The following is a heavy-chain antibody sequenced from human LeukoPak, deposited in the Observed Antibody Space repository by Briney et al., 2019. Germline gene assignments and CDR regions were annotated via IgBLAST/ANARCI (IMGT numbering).Heavy chain of an antibody. CDR3: ARAKGYCSSTSCSYYFDY. V-gene: IGHV4-30-2*01. D-gene: IGHD2-2*01. J-gene: IGHJ4*02. Sequence: PSETLSLTCAVSGGSISSGGYSWSWIRQPPGKGLEWIGYIYHSGSTYYNPSLKSRVTISVDRSKNQFSLKLSSVTAADTAAYYCARAKGYCSSTSCSYYFDYWGQGTLVTVSS. CDR2: IYHSGST. CDR1: GGSISSGGYS.